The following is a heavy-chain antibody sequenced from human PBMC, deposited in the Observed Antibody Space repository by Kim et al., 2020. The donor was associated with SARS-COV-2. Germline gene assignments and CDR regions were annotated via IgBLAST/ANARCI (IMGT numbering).Heavy chain of an antibody. V-gene: IGHV3-23*01. CDR3: AKGLLPWEIPPCFDY. D-gene: IGHD1-26*01. CDR2: ISGSGSNT. CDR1: GFTFSTYP. Sequence: GGSLRLSCAASGFTFSTYPMSWVRQAPGKGLEWVSGISGSGSNTYYADSVKGRFTISRDNSKDTLYLQMDSLRAEDTAVYYCAKGLLPWEIPPCFDYWGQGTLVTVSS. J-gene: IGHJ4*02.